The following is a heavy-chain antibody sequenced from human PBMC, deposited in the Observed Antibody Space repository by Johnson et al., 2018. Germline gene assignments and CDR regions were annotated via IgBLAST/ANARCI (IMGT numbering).Heavy chain of an antibody. D-gene: IGHD3-22*01. CDR1: GYTFTSFD. CDR2: MIPNSGNT. V-gene: IGHV1-8*01. J-gene: IGHJ1*01. CDR3: AKKRTYDSSGYYSAITEYFQR. Sequence: QVQLVQSGAEVKKPGASVKVSCKASGYTFTSFDINWVRQATGQGLEWMGWMIPNSGNTGYAQKFQGRVTMTRNPSISTAYMELRSLRSEDTAVYDCAKKRTYDSSGYYSAITEYFQRWGQGTLVTVSS.